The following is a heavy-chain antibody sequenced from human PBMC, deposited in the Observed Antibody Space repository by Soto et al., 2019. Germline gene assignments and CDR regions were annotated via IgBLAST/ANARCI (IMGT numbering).Heavy chain of an antibody. CDR1: GFIFSRYA. J-gene: IGHJ6*02. D-gene: IGHD3-10*01. Sequence: GGSMRLSCAASGFIFSRYAMTWVRQAPGKGLEWVSAITGGGFSTYYTDSVKGRFTISRDNSKNTLYLQMNRLRAEDTAVYFGAKGGVRGVQMDVWGQGTTVTVSS. V-gene: IGHV3-23*01. CDR3: AKGGVRGVQMDV. CDR2: ITGGGFST.